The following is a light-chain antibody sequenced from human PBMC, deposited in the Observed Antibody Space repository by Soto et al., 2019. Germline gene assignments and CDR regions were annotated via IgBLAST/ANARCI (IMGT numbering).Light chain of an antibody. CDR1: SSNIGGYT. Sequence: QSVLTQPPSASGTPGQRVTISCSGSSSNIGGYTVNWYQQLPGTAPKLLMFANKERPSGVPDRFSASKSGTSASLAINGLQSDDEADYYCATWDDSLNGWVFGGGTKLTVL. V-gene: IGLV1-44*01. CDR3: ATWDDSLNGWV. CDR2: ANK. J-gene: IGLJ3*02.